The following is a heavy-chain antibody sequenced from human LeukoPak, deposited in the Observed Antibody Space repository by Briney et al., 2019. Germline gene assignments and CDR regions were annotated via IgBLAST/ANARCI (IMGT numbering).Heavy chain of an antibody. J-gene: IGHJ4*02. CDR2: INPSGGSS. CDR3: ARGPGQGYSSSWFDFDY. CDR1: GYTFTNYY. Sequence: GASVMVSCTTSGYTFTNYYIHWVRQAPGQGLEWLGIINPSGGSSTYAQGFQGRLTMTRDTSASTVYMALSSLRYEDTAIYYCARGPGQGYSSSWFDFDYWGQGTLVTVSS. V-gene: IGHV1-46*01. D-gene: IGHD6-13*01.